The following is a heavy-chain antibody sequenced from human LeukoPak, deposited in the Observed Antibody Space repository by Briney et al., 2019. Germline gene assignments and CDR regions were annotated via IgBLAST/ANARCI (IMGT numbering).Heavy chain of an antibody. CDR2: ISSSGSTI. Sequence: GGSLRLFCAASGFTFSSYEMNWVRQAPGKGLEWVSYISSSGSTIYYADSVKGRFTISRDNAKNSLYLQMNSLRAEDTAVYYCAREPVVPAANYYYYGMDVWGKGTTVTVSS. CDR1: GFTFSSYE. J-gene: IGHJ6*04. D-gene: IGHD2-2*01. V-gene: IGHV3-48*03. CDR3: AREPVVPAANYYYYGMDV.